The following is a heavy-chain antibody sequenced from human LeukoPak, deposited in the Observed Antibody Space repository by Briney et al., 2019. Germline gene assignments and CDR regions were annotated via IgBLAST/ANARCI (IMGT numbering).Heavy chain of an antibody. CDR1: GGTFSSYT. D-gene: IGHD1-26*01. CDR2: IIPILGIA. J-gene: IGHJ4*02. V-gene: IGHV1-69*02. Sequence: SVKVSCKASGGTFSSYTISWVRQAPGQGLEWMGRIIPILGIANYAQKFRGRVTITADKSTSTAYMELSSLRSEDTAVYYCARVGSYQEYYFDYWGQGTLVTVSS. CDR3: ARVGSYQEYYFDY.